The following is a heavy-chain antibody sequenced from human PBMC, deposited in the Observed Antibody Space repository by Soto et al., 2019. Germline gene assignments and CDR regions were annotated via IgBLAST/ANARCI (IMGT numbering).Heavy chain of an antibody. V-gene: IGHV4-31*03. CDR2: IYYSGST. D-gene: IGHD3-10*01. Sequence: SETLSLTCTVSGGSISSGGYYWSWIRQHPGKGLEWIGYIYYSGSTYYNPSLKSRVTISVDTSKNQFSLKLSSVTAADTAVYYCARDYGSRFDPWGQGTLVTVSS. CDR3: ARDYGSRFDP. J-gene: IGHJ5*02. CDR1: GGSISSGGYY.